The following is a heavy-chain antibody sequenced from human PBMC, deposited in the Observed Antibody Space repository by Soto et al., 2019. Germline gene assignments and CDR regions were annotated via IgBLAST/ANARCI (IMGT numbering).Heavy chain of an antibody. J-gene: IGHJ4*02. CDR1: GYTFLDFY. CDR3: ARDKPFSAGY. D-gene: IGHD3-3*02. CDR2: INPSGGGT. Sequence: QVQLVQSGTEVKKPVASVKVSCKASGYTFLDFYIHWVRQAPGQGLEWMGFINPSGGGTTYAQQFQGRLTMTRDTSTSTVYMELISLRSEDTAIYYCARDKPFSAGYWGQGTLVT. V-gene: IGHV1-46*01.